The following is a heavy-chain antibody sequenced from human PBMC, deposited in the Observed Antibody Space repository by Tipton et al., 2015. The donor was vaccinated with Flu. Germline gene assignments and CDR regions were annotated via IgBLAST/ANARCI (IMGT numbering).Heavy chain of an antibody. CDR2: IWYDGSNK. D-gene: IGHD2-15*01. Sequence: SGFTFSSYGMHWVRQAPGKGLEWVAVIWYDGSNKYYADSVKGRFTISRDNSKNTLYLQMNSLRAEDTAVYYCAKDPQDIVVVVAATPGGMDVWGQGTTVTVSS. V-gene: IGHV3-33*06. J-gene: IGHJ6*02. CDR1: GFTFSSYG. CDR3: AKDPQDIVVVVAATPGGMDV.